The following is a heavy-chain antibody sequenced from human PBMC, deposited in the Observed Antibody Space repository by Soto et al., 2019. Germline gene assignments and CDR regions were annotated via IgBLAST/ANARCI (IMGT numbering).Heavy chain of an antibody. D-gene: IGHD3-16*01. Sequence: EVQLVESGGGTVQPGRSLRLSCAASGFTFDDYSMHWVRQVQGRGLDWVSSITWNSHSVAYADSVKGRFTISRDNAKTSLFLQMNSLRPEDTALYYCAKAEGETAMLIDCAFDTWGQGTMVTVSS. CDR1: GFTFDDYS. J-gene: IGHJ3*02. CDR2: ITWNSHSV. CDR3: AKAEGETAMLIDCAFDT. V-gene: IGHV3-9*01.